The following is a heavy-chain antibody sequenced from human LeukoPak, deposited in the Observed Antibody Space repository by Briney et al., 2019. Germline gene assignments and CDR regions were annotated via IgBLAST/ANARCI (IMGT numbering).Heavy chain of an antibody. CDR3: AHRPGRIAVAGGGYFDY. Sequence: SGPTLGNPTRALTLTCTFSGFSRGTSGVGVGWIRQPPEKALEWLALIYWNDEKRYNPSLKSRLTITKDTSKNQVVLTMTNMDPVDTATYYCAHRPGRIAVAGGGYFDYWGQGTLVTVSS. CDR2: IYWNDEK. CDR1: GFSRGTSGVG. V-gene: IGHV2-5*01. J-gene: IGHJ4*02. D-gene: IGHD6-19*01.